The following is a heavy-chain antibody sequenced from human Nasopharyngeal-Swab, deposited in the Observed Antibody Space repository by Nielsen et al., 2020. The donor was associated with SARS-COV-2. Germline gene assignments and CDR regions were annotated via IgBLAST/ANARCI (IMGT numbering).Heavy chain of an antibody. CDR3: ARESHYDFWSGYYPSKYYYYYMDV. V-gene: IGHV3-11*04. J-gene: IGHJ6*03. D-gene: IGHD3-3*01. CDR1: GFTFSDYY. Sequence: GESLKISCAASGFTFSDYYMSWIRQAPGKGLEWVSYISSSGSTICYADSVKGRFTISRDNAKNSLYLQMNSLRAEDTAVYYCARESHYDFWSGYYPSKYYYYYMDVWGKGTTVTVSS. CDR2: ISSSGSTI.